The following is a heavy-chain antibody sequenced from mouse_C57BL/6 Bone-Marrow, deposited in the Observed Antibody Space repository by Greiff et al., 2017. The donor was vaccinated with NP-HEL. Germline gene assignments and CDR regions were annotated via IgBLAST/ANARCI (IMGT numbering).Heavy chain of an antibody. J-gene: IGHJ3*01. CDR3: ARRAQATWFAY. Sequence: VQLQQSGPELVKPGASVKLSCKASGYTFTSYDINWVKQRPGQGLEWIGWIYPRDGSTKYNEKCKGKATLTVDTSSSTAYMEHHSLTSEDSAVYFCARRAQATWFAYWGKGTLVTVSA. CDR2: IYPRDGST. V-gene: IGHV1-85*01. D-gene: IGHD3-2*02. CDR1: GYTFTSYD.